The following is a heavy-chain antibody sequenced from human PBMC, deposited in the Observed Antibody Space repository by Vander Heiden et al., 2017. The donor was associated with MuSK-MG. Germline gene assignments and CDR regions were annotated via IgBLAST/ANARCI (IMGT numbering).Heavy chain of an antibody. V-gene: IGHV3-66*01. CDR2: IYSGDST. J-gene: IGHJ5*02. CDR1: GFTVSRNY. CDR3: ARDVRDGTYNWFDP. Sequence: EVQLVEPGGGLAQPGGSLRLSCAASGFTVSRNYMSWVRQAPGKGLEWGSVIYSGDSTYYADAVKSRLTISRDNSKNTLYRQMNSLRAEDTAVYYWARDVRDGTYNWFDPWGQGTLVTVSS.